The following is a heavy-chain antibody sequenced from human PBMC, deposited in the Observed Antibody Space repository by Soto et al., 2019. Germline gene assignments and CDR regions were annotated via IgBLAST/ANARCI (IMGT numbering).Heavy chain of an antibody. CDR2: ISSSSNYI. V-gene: IGHV3-21*01. J-gene: IGHJ3*02. CDR1: GFTFSSYS. D-gene: IGHD1-1*01. Sequence: PGGSLRLSCAASGFTFSSYSMNWVRQAPGKGLEWVSSISSSSNYIYYSDSVKGRFTISRDNAKNSLYLQMNSLRAEDTAVYYCARDRAQEPDAFDIWGQGTMVTVSS. CDR3: ARDRAQEPDAFDI.